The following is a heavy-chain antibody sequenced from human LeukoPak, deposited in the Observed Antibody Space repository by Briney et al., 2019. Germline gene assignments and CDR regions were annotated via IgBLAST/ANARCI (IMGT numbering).Heavy chain of an antibody. V-gene: IGHV1-46*01. J-gene: IGHJ4*02. CDR3: ARDKRGSLDY. CDR2: INPSGDST. Sequence: ASVKVSCKASGYTFTIYYIHWVRQAPGRGLDWMAVINPSGDSTTYAQGFEGRRTMTRDTSTSTVYMDLSSLTSEDTAVYYCARDKRGSLDYWGQGTLVAVSS. CDR1: GYTFTIYY. D-gene: IGHD3-10*01.